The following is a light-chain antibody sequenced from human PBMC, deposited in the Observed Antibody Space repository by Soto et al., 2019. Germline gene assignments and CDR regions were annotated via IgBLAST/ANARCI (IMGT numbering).Light chain of an antibody. CDR3: SSYTSSSTLWV. CDR1: SSDIGNYNA. V-gene: IGLV2-14*01. CDR2: EVS. J-gene: IGLJ3*02. Sequence: QSVLTQPASVSGSPGQSITIPCTGTSSDIGNYNAVSWYQQHPGKAPKLIIYEVSNRPSGVSDRFSGSKSGNTASLTISGLQPEDEADYYCSSYTSSSTLWVFGGGTKLTVL.